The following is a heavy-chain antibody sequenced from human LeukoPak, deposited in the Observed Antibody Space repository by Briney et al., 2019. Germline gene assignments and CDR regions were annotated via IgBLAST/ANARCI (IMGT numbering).Heavy chain of an antibody. V-gene: IGHV1-18*01. Sequence: ASVKVSCKASGYTFTSYGISWVRQAPGQGLEWMGWISAYNGNTNYAQKLQGRVTMTTDTSTSTAYMELRSLRSDDTAVYYCARSAYCGGDCYWGYYYYYMDVWGKGTTVTVSS. J-gene: IGHJ6*03. D-gene: IGHD2-21*02. CDR1: GYTFTSYG. CDR3: ARSAYCGGDCYWGYYYYYMDV. CDR2: ISAYNGNT.